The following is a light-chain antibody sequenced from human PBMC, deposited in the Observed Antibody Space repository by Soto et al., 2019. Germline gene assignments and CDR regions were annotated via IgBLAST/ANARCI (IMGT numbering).Light chain of an antibody. CDR3: QQYDNSVWT. CDR1: QSVTTY. J-gene: IGKJ1*01. Sequence: EIVMTQSPATLSVSPGERATLSCRASQSVTTYLAWYQQKPGQAPRLLIYDASTRATGIPDRFSGSGSGTDFTLTISRLEPEDLAVYYCQQYDNSVWTFGQGTKVDMK. CDR2: DAS. V-gene: IGKV3D-15*01.